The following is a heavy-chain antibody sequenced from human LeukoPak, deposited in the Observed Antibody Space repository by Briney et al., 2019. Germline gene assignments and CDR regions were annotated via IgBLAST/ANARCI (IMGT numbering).Heavy chain of an antibody. J-gene: IGHJ3*01. CDR1: GFIFSTYD. CDR2: ISRAGDRT. Sequence: PGGSLRLSCAGSGFIFSTYDMGWVRQAPGKGLEWVSSISRAGDRTYYEDSVKGRSTISRDNSRNTMYLQMNSLRAEDTAVYYCARGESFAFDVWGQGTMVTVSS. V-gene: IGHV3-23*01. CDR3: ARGESFAFDV.